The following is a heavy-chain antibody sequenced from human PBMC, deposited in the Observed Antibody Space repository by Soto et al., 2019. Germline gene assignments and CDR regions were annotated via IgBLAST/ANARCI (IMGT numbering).Heavy chain of an antibody. J-gene: IGHJ6*02. CDR3: AKDGGGILWFGRYGMDV. V-gene: IGHV3-30*18. D-gene: IGHD3-10*01. CDR2: ISYDGSNK. CDR1: GFTFSNYG. Sequence: QVQVVESGGGMVRPGRSLRLSCAASGFTFSNYGMHWVRQAPGKGLEWVAFISYDGSNKYYADSVKGRFTISRDNSKNTLYLQMNSLRAEDTSVYYCAKDGGGILWFGRYGMDVWGQGTTVTVSS.